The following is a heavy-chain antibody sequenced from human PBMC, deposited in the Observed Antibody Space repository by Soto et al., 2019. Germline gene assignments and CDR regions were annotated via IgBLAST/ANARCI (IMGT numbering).Heavy chain of an antibody. CDR1: GYSFTSYW. D-gene: IGHD5-12*01. V-gene: IGHV5-10-1*01. Sequence: EVQLVQSGAEVKKPGESLRISCKGSGYSFTSYWISWVRQMPGKGLEWMGRIDPSDFYTNYSPSFQGHVTISADKSICTAYLQWSSLKASDTAMYYCARLAMATRRGYYGMDVWGQGTTVTVSS. J-gene: IGHJ6*02. CDR3: ARLAMATRRGYYGMDV. CDR2: IDPSDFYT.